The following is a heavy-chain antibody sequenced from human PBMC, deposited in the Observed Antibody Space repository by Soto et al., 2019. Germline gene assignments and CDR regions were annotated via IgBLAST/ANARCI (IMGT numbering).Heavy chain of an antibody. D-gene: IGHD2-2*01. Sequence: GGSLRLSCAASGYTFSSFWMHWVRQVPGKGLVWVSRINSDGSSTTYADSVKGRFTISRDNAKNTLYLQMNSLRAEDTAVYYCTRAAWECPSAGCLINHWGQGTLVTVSS. V-gene: IGHV3-74*03. CDR2: INSDGSST. J-gene: IGHJ5*02. CDR1: GYTFSSFW. CDR3: TRAAWECPSAGCLINH.